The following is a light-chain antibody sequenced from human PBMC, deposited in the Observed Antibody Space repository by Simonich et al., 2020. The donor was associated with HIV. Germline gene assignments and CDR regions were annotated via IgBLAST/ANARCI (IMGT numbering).Light chain of an antibody. J-gene: IGKJ2*01. CDR1: QSIRNW. CDR2: AAS. CDR3: QQSYSTPYT. V-gene: IGKV1-39*01. Sequence: DIQMTQSPSTLSASVGNRVTITCLASQSIRNWLAWDQHKPGKAPKLLFFAASRLQRWVPSRFSGSGYGTDFTLTISSLQPEDFATYYCQQSYSTPYTFGQGTKLEIK.